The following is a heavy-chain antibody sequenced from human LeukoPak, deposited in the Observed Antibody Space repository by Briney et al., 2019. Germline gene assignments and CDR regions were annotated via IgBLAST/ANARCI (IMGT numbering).Heavy chain of an antibody. V-gene: IGHV3-33*06. D-gene: IGHD5-24*01. CDR2: AWIDGSNK. CDR1: GFTFSSYG. J-gene: IGHJ4*02. Sequence: PGGSLRLSCAASGFTFSSYGMHWVRQAPGKGLELVATAWIDGSNKYYADSVKGRFTISRDNSKNTLHLQMDSLRAEDTAVYYCAKDQSGFNPYYFDYWGQGTLVTVSS. CDR3: AKDQSGFNPYYFDY.